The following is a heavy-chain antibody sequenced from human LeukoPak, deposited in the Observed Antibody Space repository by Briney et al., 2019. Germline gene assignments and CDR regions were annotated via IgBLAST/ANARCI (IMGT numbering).Heavy chain of an antibody. CDR3: ARVPIHQWPRQDY. CDR1: GGSFSGDY. J-gene: IGHJ4*02. CDR2: INHSGST. Sequence: PSETLSLTCAVYGGSFSGDYWSWIRQPPGKGLEWIGEINHSGSTNYNPSLKSRVTILVDTSKNQFSLKLSSVTAADTAVYYCARVPIHQWPRQDYWGQGTLVTVSS. D-gene: IGHD5-18*01. V-gene: IGHV4-34*01.